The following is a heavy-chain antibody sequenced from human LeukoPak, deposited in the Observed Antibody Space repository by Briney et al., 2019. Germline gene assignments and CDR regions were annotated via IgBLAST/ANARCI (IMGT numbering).Heavy chain of an antibody. CDR3: ARDQGFWRLDY. Sequence: SQTLSLTCAISGDSVSSNSAAWNWIRQPPSRGLEWLGRTYYRSKWYYDYAVSVKSRITINPDTSKSQFSLQLSSVTPEDTAVYYCARDQGFWRLDYWGQGTLVTVSS. D-gene: IGHD1-1*01. V-gene: IGHV6-1*01. J-gene: IGHJ4*02. CDR2: TYYRSKWYY. CDR1: GDSVSSNSAA.